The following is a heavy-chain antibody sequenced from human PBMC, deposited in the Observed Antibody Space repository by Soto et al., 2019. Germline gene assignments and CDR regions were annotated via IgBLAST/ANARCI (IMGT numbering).Heavy chain of an antibody. V-gene: IGHV3-53*05. CDR3: AKDSGYAPGYYYGMDV. D-gene: IGHD5-12*01. CDR2: IYSAGNT. CDR1: GFSISSSY. Sequence: GGSLRLSCATSGFSISSSYMNWVRQAPGKGLEWVSVIYSAGNTYYADSVRGRFTISRDNAKNSLYLQMNSLRAEDTALYYCAKDSGYAPGYYYGMDVWGQGTTVTVSS. J-gene: IGHJ6*02.